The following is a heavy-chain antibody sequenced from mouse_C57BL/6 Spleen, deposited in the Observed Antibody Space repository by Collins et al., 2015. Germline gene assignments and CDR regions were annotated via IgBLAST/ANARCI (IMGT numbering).Heavy chain of an antibody. CDR3: ARVYGYGFAY. J-gene: IGHJ3*01. D-gene: IGHD1-2*01. Sequence: QIQLVQSGPELKKPGETVKISCKASGYTFTDYSMHWVKQAPGKGLKWVGWINTETGEPTYADDFKGRFAFSLETSASTAYLQINNLKNEDTATYFCARVYGYGFAYWGQGTLVTVSA. CDR1: GYTFTDYS. CDR2: INTETGEP. V-gene: IGHV9-2-1*01.